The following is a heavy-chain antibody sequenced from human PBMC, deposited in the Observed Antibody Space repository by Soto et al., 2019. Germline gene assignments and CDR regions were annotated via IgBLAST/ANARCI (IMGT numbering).Heavy chain of an antibody. D-gene: IGHD3-3*01. CDR1: GYTFTSYD. V-gene: IGHV1-8*01. Sequence: ASVKVSCKASGYTFTSYDISWVRQATGQGLEWMGWMNPNSGNTAHAQKFQGRVTMARNTSISTAYMELSSLRSEDTAVYYCARGPLKYNFWSGYEAYGMDVWGQ. CDR2: MNPNSGNT. CDR3: ARGPLKYNFWSGYEAYGMDV. J-gene: IGHJ6*02.